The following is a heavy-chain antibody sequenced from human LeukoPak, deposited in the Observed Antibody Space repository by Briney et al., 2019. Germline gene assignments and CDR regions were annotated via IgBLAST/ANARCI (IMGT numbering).Heavy chain of an antibody. CDR2: INHSGST. CDR3: ARLTVVPAAPNWFDP. CDR1: GGSFSGYY. Sequence: SETLSLTCAVYGGSFSGYYWSWIRQPPGKGLEWIGEINHSGSTNYNPSLKSRVTISVDTSKNQFSLKLSSVTAADTAVYYCARLTVVPAAPNWFDPWGQGTLVTVSS. J-gene: IGHJ5*02. D-gene: IGHD2-2*01. V-gene: IGHV4-34*01.